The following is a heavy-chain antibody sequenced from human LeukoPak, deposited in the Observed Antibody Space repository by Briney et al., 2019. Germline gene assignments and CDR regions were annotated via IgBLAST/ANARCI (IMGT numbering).Heavy chain of an antibody. CDR2: ISSSSSYI. J-gene: IGHJ4*02. CDR1: GFTFSSYS. Sequence: GGSLRLSCAASGFTFSSYSMHWVRQAPGKGLEWVSSISSSSSYIYYADSVKGRFTISRDNSKNTLYLQMNSLRAEDTAVYYCAKALPVATSAPADYWGQGTLVTVSS. CDR3: AKALPVATSAPADY. V-gene: IGHV3-21*01. D-gene: IGHD2-2*01.